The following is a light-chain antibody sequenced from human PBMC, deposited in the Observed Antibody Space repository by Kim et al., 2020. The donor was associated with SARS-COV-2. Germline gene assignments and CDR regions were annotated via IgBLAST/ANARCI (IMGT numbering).Light chain of an antibody. CDR2: YAS. CDR3: QQSCGLPHT. Sequence: SVPPKGKVPITCRASQSIGSRFRWYQQKPGQSPKLLIKYASQSVSGVPSRFSGSGSGTDFTLTISSLEAEDAATYYCQQSCGLPHTFGQGTKLEI. J-gene: IGKJ2*01. V-gene: IGKV6-21*01. CDR1: QSIGSR.